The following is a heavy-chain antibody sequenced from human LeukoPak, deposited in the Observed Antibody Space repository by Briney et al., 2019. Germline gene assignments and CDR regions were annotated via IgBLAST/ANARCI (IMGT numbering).Heavy chain of an antibody. Sequence: PGRSLRLSCAASGFTFSSYAMHWVRQAPGKGLEWVAVISYDGSNKYYADPVKGRFTISRDNSKNTLYLQMNSLRAEDTAVYYCARERIAVAGGFDYWGQGTLVTVSS. CDR2: ISYDGSNK. J-gene: IGHJ4*02. CDR3: ARERIAVAGGFDY. V-gene: IGHV3-30*04. CDR1: GFTFSSYA. D-gene: IGHD6-19*01.